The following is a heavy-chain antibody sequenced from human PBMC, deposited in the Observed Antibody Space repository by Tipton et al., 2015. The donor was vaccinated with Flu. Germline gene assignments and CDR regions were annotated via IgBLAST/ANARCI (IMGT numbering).Heavy chain of an antibody. CDR3: ARRDYSNYVSDPKNWFDP. CDR2: IYHTGNT. J-gene: IGHJ5*02. V-gene: IGHV4-38-2*01. Sequence: TLSLTCAVSGDSIRSSDYYWAWIRQPPGKGLEWIGNIYHTGNTYYNPSLRSRVTISVDRSKNQFSLKLSSVTAADTAVYFCARRDYSNYVSDPKNWFDPWGQGTLVTVSS. D-gene: IGHD4-11*01. CDR1: GDSIRSSDYY.